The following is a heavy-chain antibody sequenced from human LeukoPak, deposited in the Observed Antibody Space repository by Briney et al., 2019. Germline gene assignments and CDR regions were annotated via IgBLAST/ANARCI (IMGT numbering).Heavy chain of an antibody. J-gene: IGHJ4*02. D-gene: IGHD6-19*01. V-gene: IGHV3-30*03. CDR1: GFTFSSYG. CDR2: ISYDGTNK. CDR3: AREVAVLPGYFDY. Sequence: GGSLRLSCAASGFTFSSYGMHWVRQAPGKGLEWVAVISYDGTNKYYADSVEGRFTISRDNSKNTLYLQMNSLRAEDTAVYYCAREVAVLPGYFDYWGQGTLVTVSS.